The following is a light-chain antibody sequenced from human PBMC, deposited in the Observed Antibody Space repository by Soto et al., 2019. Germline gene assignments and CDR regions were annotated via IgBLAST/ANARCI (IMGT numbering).Light chain of an antibody. J-gene: IGKJ5*01. CDR3: QQRHMWPIT. Sequence: EIVLTQSPATLYLSPGDRATLSCRASQSVDWYVAWYQQKPGQAPRLLIYDALKRATGTPDRFSGSGSGTDFTLTISRLEPEDFAVYYCQQRHMWPITFGQGTRLEIK. CDR2: DAL. V-gene: IGKV3-11*01. CDR1: QSVDWY.